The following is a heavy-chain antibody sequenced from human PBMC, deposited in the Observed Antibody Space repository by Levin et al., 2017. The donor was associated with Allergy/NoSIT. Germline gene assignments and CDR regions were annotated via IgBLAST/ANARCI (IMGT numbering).Heavy chain of an antibody. Sequence: GESLKISCAASGFTFSSYAMSWVRQAPGKGLEWVSAISGSGGSTYYADSVKGRFTISRDNSKNTLYLQMNSLRAEDTAVYYCAKAETYSRFGAVDYWGQGTLVTVSS. D-gene: IGHD3-16*01. CDR1: GFTFSSYA. CDR2: ISGSGGST. J-gene: IGHJ4*02. CDR3: AKAETYSRFGAVDY. V-gene: IGHV3-23*01.